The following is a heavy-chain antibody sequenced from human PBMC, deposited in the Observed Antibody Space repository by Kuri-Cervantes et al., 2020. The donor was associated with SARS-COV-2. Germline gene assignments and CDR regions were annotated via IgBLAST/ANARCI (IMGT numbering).Heavy chain of an antibody. Sequence: SVKVSCKASGGTFSSYAISWVRQAPGQGLEWMGRTIPIFGIANYAQKFQGRVTITADKSTSTAYMELSSLRSEDTAVYYCARVWYYYDSSGPPWYYYYGMDVWGQGTTVTDSS. J-gene: IGHJ6*02. V-gene: IGHV1-69*04. D-gene: IGHD3-22*01. CDR2: TIPIFGIA. CDR1: GGTFSSYA. CDR3: ARVWYYYDSSGPPWYYYYGMDV.